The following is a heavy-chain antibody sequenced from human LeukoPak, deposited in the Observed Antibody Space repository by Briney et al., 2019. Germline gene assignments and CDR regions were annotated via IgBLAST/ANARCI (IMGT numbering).Heavy chain of an antibody. Sequence: PWCSLRLSCAASGFTFNSYAMSWVRQAPGKGLEWVSAISACAGSTYYADSVKGRFTISRDNSKNTLYLQMNSLRAEDTAVYYCAAFGTTGIFDYWGQGTLVTVSS. V-gene: IGHV3-23*01. J-gene: IGHJ4*02. CDR2: ISACAGST. CDR1: GFTFNSYA. D-gene: IGHD1-1*01. CDR3: AAFGTTGIFDY.